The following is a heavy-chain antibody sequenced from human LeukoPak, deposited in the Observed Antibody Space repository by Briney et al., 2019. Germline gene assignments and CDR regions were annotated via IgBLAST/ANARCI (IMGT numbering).Heavy chain of an antibody. CDR1: GFTFSSYW. J-gene: IGHJ4*02. V-gene: IGHV3-7*01. Sequence: PGGSLRLSCAASGFTFSSYWMSWVRQAPGKGLEWVANIKQDGSEKYYVDSVKGRFTISRDNAKNSLYLQMNSLRAEDTAVYYCARDLHRDGVNWPYFDHWGQGTLVTVSS. CDR2: IKQDGSEK. D-gene: IGHD5-24*01. CDR3: ARDLHRDGVNWPYFDH.